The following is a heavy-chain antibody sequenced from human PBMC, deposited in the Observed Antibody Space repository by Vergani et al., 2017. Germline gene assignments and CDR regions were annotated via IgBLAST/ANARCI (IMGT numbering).Heavy chain of an antibody. Sequence: QVQLVQSGAEVKKPGASVKVSCKASGYTFTSYAMHWVRQAPGQRLEWMGWINAGNGNTKYSQKFQGRVTITRDTSASTAYMELSSLRSEDTAVYYCARDLCGWAVAGSYYFDYWGQGTLVTVSS. CDR3: ARDLCGWAVAGSYYFDY. D-gene: IGHD6-19*01. CDR2: INAGNGNT. CDR1: GYTFTSYA. V-gene: IGHV1-3*01. J-gene: IGHJ4*02.